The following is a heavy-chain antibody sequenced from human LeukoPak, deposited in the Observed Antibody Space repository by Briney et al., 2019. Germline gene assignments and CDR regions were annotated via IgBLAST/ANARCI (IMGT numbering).Heavy chain of an antibody. CDR2: IYYSGST. D-gene: IGHD3-3*01. J-gene: IGHJ2*01. CDR3: ARAGVVSNPNSYWYFDL. V-gene: IGHV4-39*07. Sequence: SETLSLTCSVSGGSISSSSYYWGWIRQPPGKGLEWIGNIYYSGSTNYNPSLESRVTISVDTSKNQFSLKLSSVTAADTAVYYCARAGVVSNPNSYWYFDLWGRGTLVTVSS. CDR1: GGSISSSSYY.